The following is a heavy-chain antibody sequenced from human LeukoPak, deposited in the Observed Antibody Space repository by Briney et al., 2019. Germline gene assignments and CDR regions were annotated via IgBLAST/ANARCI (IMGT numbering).Heavy chain of an antibody. D-gene: IGHD3-22*01. V-gene: IGHV4-59*01. Sequence: KASETLSLTCTVSGGSISSYYWSWIRQPPGKGLEWIGYIYYSGSTNYNPSLKSRVTISVDTSKNQFSLKLSSVTAADTAVYFCVRERTEGYYDNSGSFDYWGQGILVTVSS. CDR3: VRERTEGYYDNSGSFDY. CDR2: IYYSGST. J-gene: IGHJ4*02. CDR1: GGSISSYY.